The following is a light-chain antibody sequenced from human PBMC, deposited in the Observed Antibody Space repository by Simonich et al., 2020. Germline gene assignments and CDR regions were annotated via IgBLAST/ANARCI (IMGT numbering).Light chain of an antibody. J-gene: IGKJ2*01. CDR3: QQYYSTLYT. CDR1: QSLLYSSNNKNY. CDR2: WAS. Sequence: DIVMTQSPDSLAVSLGERATINCKSSQSLLYSSNNKNYLALYQQKPGQPPKLLIYWASTRESGVPERFSGSGSGTDFTLTISSLQAEDVAVYYCQQYYSTLYTFGQGTKLEIK. V-gene: IGKV4-1*01.